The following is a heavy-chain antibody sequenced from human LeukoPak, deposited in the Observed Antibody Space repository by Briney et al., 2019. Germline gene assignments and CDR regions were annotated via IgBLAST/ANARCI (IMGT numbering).Heavy chain of an antibody. V-gene: IGHV3-23*01. CDR3: ARSSSWFDY. D-gene: IGHD6-13*01. CDR1: GFTFSTFE. J-gene: IGHJ4*02. CDR2: ISGSGDNT. Sequence: GGSLRLSCAASGFTFSTFEMNWVRQAPGKGLEWVSAISGSGDNTHYADSVKGRFTISRDNSKNTLYLQMNSLRAEDTAVYYCARSSSWFDYWGQGTLVTVSS.